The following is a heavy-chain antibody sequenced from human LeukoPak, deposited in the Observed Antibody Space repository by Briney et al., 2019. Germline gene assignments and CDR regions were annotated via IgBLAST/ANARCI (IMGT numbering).Heavy chain of an antibody. D-gene: IGHD1-26*01. CDR3: AKRGDSGSYHYYYYGMDV. CDR1: GFTFSSYV. Sequence: GGSLRLSCAASGFTFSSYVMHWVRQAPGKGLEWVAVISYDGSTKYYADSVKGRFTISRDSSKNTLYLQMNSLRAEDTAVYYCAKRGDSGSYHYYYYGMDVWGQGTTVTVSS. V-gene: IGHV3-30*18. CDR2: ISYDGSTK. J-gene: IGHJ6*02.